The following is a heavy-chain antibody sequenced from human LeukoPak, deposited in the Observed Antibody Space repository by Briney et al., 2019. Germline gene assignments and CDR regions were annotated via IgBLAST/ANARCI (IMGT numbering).Heavy chain of an antibody. D-gene: IGHD3-10*01. CDR1: GGSFSGYY. Sequence: SETLSLTCAVYGGSFSGYYWSWIRQPPGKGLEWIGEINHSGSTNYNPSLKSRVTISVDTSKNQFSLKLSSVTAAGTAVYYCAKSNGYGLVDIWGQGTMVTVSS. J-gene: IGHJ3*02. CDR2: INHSGST. V-gene: IGHV4-34*01. CDR3: AKSNGYGLVDI.